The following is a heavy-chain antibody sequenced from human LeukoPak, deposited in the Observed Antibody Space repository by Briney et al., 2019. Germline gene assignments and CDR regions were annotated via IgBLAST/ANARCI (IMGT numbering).Heavy chain of an antibody. CDR3: ARDSGSIPYFWAMDV. Sequence: SETLSLTCTVSGGSISSYYWSWIRQPPGKGLEWIGYIYYSGSTNYNPSLKSRVTISVDTSKNQFSLKLSSVTAADTAVYYCARDSGSIPYFWAMDVWGQGTPVTVSS. J-gene: IGHJ6*02. CDR1: GGSISSYY. V-gene: IGHV4-59*12. D-gene: IGHD2-2*02. CDR2: IYYSGST.